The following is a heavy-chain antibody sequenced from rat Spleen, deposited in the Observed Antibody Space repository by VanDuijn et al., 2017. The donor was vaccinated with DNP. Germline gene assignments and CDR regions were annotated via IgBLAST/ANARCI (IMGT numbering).Heavy chain of an antibody. CDR3: ARDDYSSHIPFAY. D-gene: IGHD1-2*01. CDR2: ISPSGGNT. Sequence: EVQLVESGGGLVQPGRSLKLSCAASGFTFSNYDMAWVRQAPTKGLEWVASISPSGGNTYYRDSVKGRFTISRDDAKNTLYLQMDSLRSEDTATYYCARDDYSSHIPFAYWGQGALVTVSS. J-gene: IGHJ3*01. CDR1: GFTFSNYD. V-gene: IGHV5S13*01.